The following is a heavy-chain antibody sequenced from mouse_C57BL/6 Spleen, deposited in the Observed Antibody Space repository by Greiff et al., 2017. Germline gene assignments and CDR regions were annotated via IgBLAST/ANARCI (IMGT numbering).Heavy chain of an antibody. CDR1: GYTFTSYW. Sequence: QVQLQQSGTELVKPGASVKLSCKASGYTFTSYWMHWVKQRPGQGLEWIGNINPSNGGTNYNEKFKSKATLTLDKPSSTAYLQFSSRTAEDSAVYYCARSTYAMDYWGQGTSVTVSS. CDR2: INPSNGGT. CDR3: ARSTYAMDY. D-gene: IGHD5-1*01. J-gene: IGHJ4*01. V-gene: IGHV1-53*01.